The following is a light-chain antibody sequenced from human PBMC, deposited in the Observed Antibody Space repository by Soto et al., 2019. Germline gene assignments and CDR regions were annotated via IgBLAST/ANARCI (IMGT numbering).Light chain of an antibody. V-gene: IGKV3-15*01. CDR1: QSVSTN. Sequence: EIVMTQSPATLSVSPGARATLSCRASQSVSTNLAWYQQKPGQAPRLLIYGSSTRATGIPARFSGSGSGTEFTLTISSLQSEDFAIYYCQQHNNWPLTFGRGTKVEIK. CDR2: GSS. CDR3: QQHNNWPLT. J-gene: IGKJ4*01.